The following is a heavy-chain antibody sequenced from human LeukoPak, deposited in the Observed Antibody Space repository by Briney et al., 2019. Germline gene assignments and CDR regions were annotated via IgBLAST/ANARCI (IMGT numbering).Heavy chain of an antibody. V-gene: IGHV4-59*01. CDR3: ARHAAAYDY. Sequence: SETLSLTCTVSGGSISSYYWSWIRQPPGKGLEWIGYIYYSGSTNYNPSLKSRVTISVDTSRNQFSLKLSSVTAADTAVYYCARHAAAYDYWGQGTLVTVSS. CDR2: IYYSGST. J-gene: IGHJ4*02. CDR1: GGSISSYY. D-gene: IGHD6-13*01.